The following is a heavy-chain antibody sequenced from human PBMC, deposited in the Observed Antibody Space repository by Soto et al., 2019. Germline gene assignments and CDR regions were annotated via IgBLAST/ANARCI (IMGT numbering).Heavy chain of an antibody. J-gene: IGHJ6*02. CDR3: ARSTLYSSSSSGMDV. Sequence: SETLSLTCTVSGGSISSGGYYWSWIRQHPGKGLEWIGYIYYSGSTYYNPSLKSRVTISVDTSKNQFSLKLSSVTAADTAVYYCARSTLYSSSSSGMDVWGQGTTVTVPS. D-gene: IGHD6-6*01. CDR2: IYYSGST. V-gene: IGHV4-31*03. CDR1: GGSISSGGYY.